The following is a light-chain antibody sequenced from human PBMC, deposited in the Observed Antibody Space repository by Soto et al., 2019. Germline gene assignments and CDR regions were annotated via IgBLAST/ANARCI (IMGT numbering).Light chain of an antibody. CDR2: DAS. V-gene: IGKV3-11*01. CDR1: QSVSSY. CDR3: QQRSNWRSVT. Sequence: EIVLTQSPATLSLSPGERATLSCRASQSVSSYLAWYQQKPGQAPRLLIYDASNRATGIPARFSGSGSVTDFTLTISSLEPEDCALYYCQQRSNWRSVTFGPGTKVDIK. J-gene: IGKJ3*01.